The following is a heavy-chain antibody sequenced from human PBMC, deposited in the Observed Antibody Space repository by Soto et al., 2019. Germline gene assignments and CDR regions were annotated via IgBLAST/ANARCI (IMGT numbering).Heavy chain of an antibody. Sequence: PGGSLRLSCAASGFTFDDYAMHWVRQAPGKGLEWVSGISWNSGSVGYADSVKGRFTISRDNAKNSLYLQMNSLRAEDTALYYCAKVRGSGSYYGAFDIWGQGTMVTV. D-gene: IGHD3-10*01. J-gene: IGHJ3*02. CDR1: GFTFDDYA. CDR3: AKVRGSGSYYGAFDI. CDR2: ISWNSGSV. V-gene: IGHV3-9*01.